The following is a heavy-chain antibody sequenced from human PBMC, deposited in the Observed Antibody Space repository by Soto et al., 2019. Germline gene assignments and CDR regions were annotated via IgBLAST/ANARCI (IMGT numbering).Heavy chain of an antibody. D-gene: IGHD1-1*01. J-gene: IGHJ4*02. Sequence: QVQLQQWGAGLLKPSETLSLTCAVYGGSFSGYYWSWIRQPPGKGLEWIGEINHSGSTNYNPSLKSRVTISVDTSKNQFSLKLSSVTAADTAVYYCARAAQSGLGRTYYFDYWGQGTLVTVSS. CDR2: INHSGST. V-gene: IGHV4-34*01. CDR3: ARAAQSGLGRTYYFDY. CDR1: GGSFSGYY.